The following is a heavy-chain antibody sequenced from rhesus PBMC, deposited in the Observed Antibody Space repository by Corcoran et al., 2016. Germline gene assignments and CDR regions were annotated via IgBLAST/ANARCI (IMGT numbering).Heavy chain of an antibody. J-gene: IGHJ4*01. V-gene: IGHV4-147*01. D-gene: IGHD3-28*01. Sequence: QVQLQQWGEGLVKPSETLSLTCAAYGDSISSNYWSWSRPPPGKGLGWIGRIRGGGSTTYRPPLRSRVTFSIDTSKNQFSLKVNSVTAADTAVYFCARERNYSDSSYPDYWGQGVLVTVSS. CDR1: GDSISSNY. CDR3: ARERNYSDSSYPDY. CDR2: IRGGGST.